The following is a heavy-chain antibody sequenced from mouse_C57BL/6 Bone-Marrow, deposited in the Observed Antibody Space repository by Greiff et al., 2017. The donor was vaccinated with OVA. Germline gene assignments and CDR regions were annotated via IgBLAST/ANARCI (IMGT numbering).Heavy chain of an antibody. Sequence: VQLQQSGAELVRPGASVKLSCTASGFNIKDDYMHWVKQRPEQGLEWIGWIDPENGDTEYASKFQGKATITADTYSNTAYLQQSSLTSEDTAVYYCTTSHWYCEVWGTGTTVTVTS. V-gene: IGHV14-4*01. CDR2: IDPENGDT. CDR1: GFNIKDDY. CDR3: TTSHWYCEV. J-gene: IGHJ1*03.